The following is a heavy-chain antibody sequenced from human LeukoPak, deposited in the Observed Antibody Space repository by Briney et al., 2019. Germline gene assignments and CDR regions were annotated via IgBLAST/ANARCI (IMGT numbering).Heavy chain of an antibody. CDR2: INHSGST. CDR1: GGSFSGYY. D-gene: IGHD6-13*01. Sequence: SETLSLTCAVYGGSFSGYYWSWIRQPPGKGLEWIGEINHSGSTNYNPSLKSRVTISVDTSKNQFSLKLSSVTAADTVVYYCARHHSSSWYLKAFDIWGQGTMVTVSS. CDR3: ARHHSSSWYLKAFDI. J-gene: IGHJ3*02. V-gene: IGHV4-34*01.